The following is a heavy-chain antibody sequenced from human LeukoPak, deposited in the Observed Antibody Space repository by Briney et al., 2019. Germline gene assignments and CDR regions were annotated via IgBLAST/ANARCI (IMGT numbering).Heavy chain of an antibody. J-gene: IGHJ1*01. CDR3: AKGAYSSGWYAEYFQH. V-gene: IGHV4-39*01. Sequence: SETLSLTCAVSRGPISDNRHYWGWIRQAPEKGLVWTGSIFYSGPTYYNPSLKSRATIAVDTSKNLFSLKLKSVTAADTAVYYCAKGAYSSGWYAEYFQHWGQGTLVTVSS. CDR2: IFYSGPT. CDR1: RGPISDNRHY. D-gene: IGHD6-19*01.